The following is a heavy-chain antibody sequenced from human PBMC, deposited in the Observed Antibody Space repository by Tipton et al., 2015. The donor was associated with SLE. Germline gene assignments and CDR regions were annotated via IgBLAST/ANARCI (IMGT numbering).Heavy chain of an antibody. J-gene: IGHJ4*02. CDR1: GFIFSDHY. CDR2: ITGSGDRT. Sequence: SLRLSCAASGFIFSDHYMDWVRQAPGKGLEWVSAITGSGDRTYYIDSVKGRFTISRDNSKNSLYLQMNGLRAEDTAVYYCARSPVDYWNGYSAWGQGTLVAVSS. D-gene: IGHD3-3*01. CDR3: ARSPVDYWNGYSA. V-gene: IGHV3-23*01.